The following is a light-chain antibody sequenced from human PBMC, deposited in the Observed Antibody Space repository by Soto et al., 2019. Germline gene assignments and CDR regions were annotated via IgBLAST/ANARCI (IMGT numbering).Light chain of an antibody. CDR2: KAS. CDR1: QTINNW. J-gene: IGKJ1*01. V-gene: IGKV1-5*03. Sequence: DIQMTQSPSTLSGAVVDRVTITCLASQTINNWLAWYQQEQGRAPKLLIYKASSLDSGVPSRFSGSGYGTEFSLAISSLQTDDFATYYCQQYNTSPWTFGQGTKVDIK. CDR3: QQYNTSPWT.